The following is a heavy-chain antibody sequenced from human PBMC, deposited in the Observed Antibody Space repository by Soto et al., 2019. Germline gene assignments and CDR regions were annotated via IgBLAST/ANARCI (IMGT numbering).Heavy chain of an antibody. CDR3: AKDSGPTYDFWSGYRAFDI. CDR2: ISGSGGST. Sequence: EVQLLESGGGLVQPGGSLRLSCAASGFTFSSYAMSWVRQAPGKGLEWVSAISGSGGSTYYADSVKGRFTISRDNSKNTLYLQMNRLRAEDTAVYYCAKDSGPTYDFWSGYRAFDIWGQGTMVTVSS. CDR1: GFTFSSYA. V-gene: IGHV3-23*01. J-gene: IGHJ3*02. D-gene: IGHD3-3*01.